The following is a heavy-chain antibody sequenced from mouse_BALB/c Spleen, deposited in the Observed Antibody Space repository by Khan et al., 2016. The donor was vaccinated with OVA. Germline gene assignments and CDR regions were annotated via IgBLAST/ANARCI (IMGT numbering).Heavy chain of an antibody. CDR1: GFTFSDYY. J-gene: IGHJ3*01. CDR2: ISDGGSAP. CDR3: ARAGYGGFAY. D-gene: IGHD1-1*02. Sequence: EVELVESGGGLVKPGGSLKLSCAASGFTFSDYYMYWVRQTPEKRLEWVATISDGGSAPYYPDRVKGRFTISRDDAKHTLYLQMSSLKSEDTAIYYCARAGYGGFAYWGQGTLVTVSA. V-gene: IGHV5-4*02.